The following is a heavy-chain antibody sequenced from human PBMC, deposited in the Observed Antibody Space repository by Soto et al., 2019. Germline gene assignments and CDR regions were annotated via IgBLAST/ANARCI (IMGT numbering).Heavy chain of an antibody. D-gene: IGHD6-19*01. Sequence: PSETLSLTCTVTGDAIYIGGYYWTWIRQHPGKGLEWIGYIYHTGKTYYNPSLESRVTMSVDTSKNQFSLKLSSVTAADTAVYYCASEAEGWFDPWGQGTLVTVSS. CDR2: IYHTGKT. V-gene: IGHV4-31*03. J-gene: IGHJ5*02. CDR1: GDAIYIGGYY. CDR3: ASEAEGWFDP.